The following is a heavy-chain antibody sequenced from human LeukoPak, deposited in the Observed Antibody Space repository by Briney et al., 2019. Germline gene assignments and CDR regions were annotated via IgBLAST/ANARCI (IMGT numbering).Heavy chain of an antibody. D-gene: IGHD3-10*01. J-gene: IGHJ4*02. V-gene: IGHV1-8*01. CDR1: GYTFTSYD. CDR3: ARGDRWFGELLDY. CDR2: MNPNSGNT. Sequence: ASVKVSSKASGYTFTSYDINWVRQATGQGLEWMGWMNPNSGNTGYAQKFQGRVTMTRNTSISTAYMELSSLRSEDTAVYYCARGDRWFGELLDYWGQGTLVTVSS.